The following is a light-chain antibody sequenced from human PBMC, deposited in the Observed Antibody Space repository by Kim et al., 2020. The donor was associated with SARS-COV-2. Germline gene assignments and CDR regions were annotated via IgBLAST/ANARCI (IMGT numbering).Light chain of an antibody. CDR3: LQHENFPLT. V-gene: IGKV5-2*01. Sequence: SVTQGDNGHCPCKTGEDIYDDVTWYQRNPGGAAVFIIQEATSLVPGISPRFSGSGSGTDFTLTIQNIQNEDAAYYFCLQHENFPLTFGQGTQLEI. CDR1: EDIYDD. J-gene: IGKJ2*01. CDR2: EAT.